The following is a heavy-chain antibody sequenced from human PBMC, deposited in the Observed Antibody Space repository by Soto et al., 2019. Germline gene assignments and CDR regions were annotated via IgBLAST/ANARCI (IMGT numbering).Heavy chain of an antibody. CDR1: AYTFTSYY. V-gene: IGHV1-69*13. J-gene: IGHJ4*02. CDR3: AREGSGYNF. CDR2: IVPVFGRT. D-gene: IGHD5-12*01. Sequence: ASVKVSCKASAYTFTSYYMHWVRQAPGQGLEWMEGIVPVFGRTNDAQRFRGRLTTTADESTSTGYMELISLRSDDTAVYYCAREGSGYNFWGQGTQVTVSS.